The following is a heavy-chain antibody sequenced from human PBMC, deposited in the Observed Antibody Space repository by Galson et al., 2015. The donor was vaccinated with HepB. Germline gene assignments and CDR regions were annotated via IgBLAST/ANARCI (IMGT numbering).Heavy chain of an antibody. CDR3: ARNLVVVPAAIRSTAELFDP. CDR2: ISAYNGNT. D-gene: IGHD2-2*02. CDR1: GYTFTSYG. V-gene: IGHV1-18*01. J-gene: IGHJ5*02. Sequence: SVKVSCKASGYTFTSYGISWVRQAPGQGLEWMGWISAYNGNTNYAQKLQGRVTMTTDTSTSTAYMELRSLRSDDTAVYYCARNLVVVPAAIRSTAELFDPWGQGTLVTVSS.